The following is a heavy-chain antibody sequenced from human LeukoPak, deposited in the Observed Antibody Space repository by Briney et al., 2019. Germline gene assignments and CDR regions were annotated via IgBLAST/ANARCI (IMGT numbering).Heavy chain of an antibody. CDR1: GFTFSSYA. CDR3: AKDREPLTGTTWFDP. J-gene: IGHJ5*02. CDR2: ISGSGGST. Sequence: GRSLRLSCATSGFTFSSYAMSWVRQAPGKGLEWVSAISGSGGSTYYADSVRGRFTISRDNSKNTLYLQMNSLRAEDTAVYYCAKDREPLTGTTWFDPWGQGTLVTVSS. D-gene: IGHD1-20*01. V-gene: IGHV3-23*01.